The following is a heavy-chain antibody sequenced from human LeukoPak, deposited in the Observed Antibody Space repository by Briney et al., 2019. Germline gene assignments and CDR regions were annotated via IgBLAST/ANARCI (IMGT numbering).Heavy chain of an antibody. CDR2: IIPIFGTA. J-gene: IGHJ6*03. CDR3: ARAGIAAPPSLLYYYYYMDV. V-gene: IGHV1-69*13. D-gene: IGHD6-6*01. CDR1: GGTFSSYA. Sequence: SVKVSCKASGGTFSSYAMSWVRQAPGQGLEWVGGIIPIFGTANYAQKFQGRVTITADESTSTAYMELSSLRSEDTAVYYCARAGIAAPPSLLYYYYYMDVWGKGTTVTVSS.